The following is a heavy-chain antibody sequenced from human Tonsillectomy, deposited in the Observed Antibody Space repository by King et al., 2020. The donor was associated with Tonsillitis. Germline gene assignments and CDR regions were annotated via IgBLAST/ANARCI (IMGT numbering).Heavy chain of an antibody. J-gene: IGHJ2*01. CDR3: AKAPRFLEWLLYSCYFDL. Sequence: VQLVESGGGLVQPGGSPRLSCAASGFTFSSYAMSWVRQAPGKGLEWVSAISGSGGSTYYADSVKGRFTISRDNSKNTLYLQMNSLRAEDTAVYYCAKAPRFLEWLLYSCYFDLWGRGTLVTVSS. V-gene: IGHV3-23*04. D-gene: IGHD3-3*01. CDR2: ISGSGGST. CDR1: GFTFSSYA.